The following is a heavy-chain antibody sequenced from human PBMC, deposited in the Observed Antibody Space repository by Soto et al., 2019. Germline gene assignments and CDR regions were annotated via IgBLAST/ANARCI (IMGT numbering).Heavy chain of an antibody. CDR1: GYTFTSYD. V-gene: IGHV1-8*01. J-gene: IGHJ6*02. Sequence: QVQLVQSGAEVKKPGASVKVSCKASGYTFTSYDINWVRQATGQGLEWMGWMNPNSGNTGYAQKFQGXVTMTRNTSISTAYMELSSLRSEDPAVYCFATEKTFYGMDVWGQGTTVTLSS. CDR3: ATEKTFYGMDV. CDR2: MNPNSGNT.